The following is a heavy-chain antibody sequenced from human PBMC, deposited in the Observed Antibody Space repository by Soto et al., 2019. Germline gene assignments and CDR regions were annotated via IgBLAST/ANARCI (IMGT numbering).Heavy chain of an antibody. Sequence: GGSLRLSCAASGFTFSNYGMHWVRQAPGKGLEWVAVISYDGSNTYYADSVKGRFTISRDNSKNTLSLRMDSLRADDTAVYFCARRPVTYYFDYWGQGTLVTVSS. CDR3: ARRPVTYYFDY. D-gene: IGHD4-17*01. V-gene: IGHV3-30-3*01. J-gene: IGHJ4*02. CDR1: GFTFSNYG. CDR2: ISYDGSNT.